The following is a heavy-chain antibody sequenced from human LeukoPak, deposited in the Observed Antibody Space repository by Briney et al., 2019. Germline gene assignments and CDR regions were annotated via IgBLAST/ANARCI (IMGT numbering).Heavy chain of an antibody. D-gene: IGHD3-22*01. CDR2: INPGDSDT. CDR1: GYNFPIYW. Sequence: GESLKISCKGSGYNFPIYWIAWVRQMPGKGLEWMGIINPGDSDTRYSPSFQGQVTISADKSISTAYLQWSSLKASDTAIYYCARRGGNYYDSSGYHTKDWFDPWGQGTLVTVSS. V-gene: IGHV5-51*01. CDR3: ARRGGNYYDSSGYHTKDWFDP. J-gene: IGHJ5*02.